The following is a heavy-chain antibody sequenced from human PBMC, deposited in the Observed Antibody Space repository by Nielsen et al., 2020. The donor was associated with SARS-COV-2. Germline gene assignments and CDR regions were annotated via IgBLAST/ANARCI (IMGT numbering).Heavy chain of an antibody. CDR3: ARDRGFGKVGYYGMDV. J-gene: IGHJ6*02. CDR1: GFTFSSYA. D-gene: IGHD1-26*01. Sequence: GGSLRLSCAASGFTFSSYAMSWVRQAPGKGLEWVSYISSSGSTIYYADSVKGRFTISRDNAKNSLYLQMNSLRAEDTAVYYCARDRGFGKVGYYGMDVWGQGTTVTVSS. CDR2: ISSSGSTI. V-gene: IGHV3-48*03.